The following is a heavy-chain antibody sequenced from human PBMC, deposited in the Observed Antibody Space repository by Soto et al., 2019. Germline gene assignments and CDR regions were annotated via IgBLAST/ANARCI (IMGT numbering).Heavy chain of an antibody. D-gene: IGHD6-13*01. CDR3: ARGTYSNRGFPLYYYYYYGMDV. J-gene: IGHJ6*02. CDR2: IIPIFGTA. Sequence: QVQLVQSGAEVKKPGSSVKVSCKASGGTFSSYAISWVRQAPGQGLEWMGGIIPIFGTANYAQKFQGRVTITADKSTSTAYMELSSLRSEDTAVYYCARGTYSNRGFPLYYYYYYGMDVWGQGTTVTVSS. CDR1: GGTFSSYA. V-gene: IGHV1-69*06.